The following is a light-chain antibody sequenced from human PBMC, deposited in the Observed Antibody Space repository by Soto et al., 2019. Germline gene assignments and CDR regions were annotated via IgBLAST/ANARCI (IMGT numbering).Light chain of an antibody. CDR3: SSYTRSSTLI. V-gene: IGLV2-14*01. CDR2: DVS. CDR1: SSDVGGYNY. J-gene: IGLJ2*01. Sequence: QSALTQPASVSGSPGQSITISCTGTSSDVGGYNYVSWYHQHPGKAPKLMIYDVSNRTSGVSNRFSVSKSGNTASLTISGLHAEDEAHYYCSSYTRSSTLIFGGGTKLTLL.